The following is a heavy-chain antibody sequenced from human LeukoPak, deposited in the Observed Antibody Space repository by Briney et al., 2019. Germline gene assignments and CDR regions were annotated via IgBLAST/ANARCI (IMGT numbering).Heavy chain of an antibody. CDR3: ASTKPAAIRGYYYGMDV. CDR2: IYSGGGT. J-gene: IGHJ6*02. D-gene: IGHD2-2*02. CDR1: GFTVSNNY. Sequence: PGGSLRLSCAVSGFTVSNNYMSWVRQAPVKGLEWVSVIYSGGGTVYADSVKGRFTISRDNSKNTLYLQMNSLRAEDTAVYYCASTKPAAIRGYYYGMDVWGQGTTVTVSS. V-gene: IGHV3-53*01.